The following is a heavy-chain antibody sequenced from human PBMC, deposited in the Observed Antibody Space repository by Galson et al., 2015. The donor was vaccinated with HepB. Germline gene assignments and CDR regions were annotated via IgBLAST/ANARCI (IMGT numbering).Heavy chain of an antibody. Sequence: SLRLSCAASGFTFSNAWMNWVRQAPGKGLEWVGRIKSKTDGGTTDYAAPVKGRFTISRDDSKNTLYLQMNSLKTEDTAVYYCTIDRAFYGMDVWGQGTTVTVSS. CDR1: GFTFSNAW. CDR3: TIDRAFYGMDV. CDR2: IKSKTDGGTT. J-gene: IGHJ6*02. V-gene: IGHV3-15*07.